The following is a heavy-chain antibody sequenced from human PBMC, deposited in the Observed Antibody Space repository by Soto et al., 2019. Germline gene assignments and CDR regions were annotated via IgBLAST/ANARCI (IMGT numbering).Heavy chain of an antibody. J-gene: IGHJ4*02. CDR2: IGGSGDT. Sequence: EVQLLESGGGLVQPGGSLRLSCTASGFTFSSYAMTWVRQAPGKGLEWVSAIGGSGDTYYAASVKGRFTISRDNSKNTLYVQMNRLRGEDTAMYFCAKEARHGDVWSGHDYWGQGTLVTVSA. V-gene: IGHV3-23*01. CDR1: GFTFSSYA. CDR3: AKEARHGDVWSGHDY. D-gene: IGHD3-3*01.